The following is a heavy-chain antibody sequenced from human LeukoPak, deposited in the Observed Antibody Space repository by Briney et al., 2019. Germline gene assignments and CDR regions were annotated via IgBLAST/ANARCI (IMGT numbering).Heavy chain of an antibody. V-gene: IGHV3-74*01. D-gene: IGHD3-10*01. J-gene: IGHJ4*02. CDR2: INLDGSRT. CDR3: VREDGSGSYGVY. Sequence: GGSLRLSCAPSGFTFCTDWMHWVRQAPGEGVGWGSRINLDGSRTDYADSVNGRCTISRDNAKNTLYLEMNSLRAEDTAVYYCVREDGSGSYGVYWGQGTLVTVSS. CDR1: GFTFCTDW.